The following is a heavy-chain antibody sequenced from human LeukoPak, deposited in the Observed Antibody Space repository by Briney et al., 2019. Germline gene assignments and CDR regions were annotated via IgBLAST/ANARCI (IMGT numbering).Heavy chain of an antibody. CDR3: ARGYPHYGATSN. Sequence: VASVKVSCKASGYTFTSYAMHWVRQAPGQRLEWMGWINAGNGNTKYSQKFQGRVTITRDTSASTAYMELSSLRSEDTAVYYCARGYPHYGATSNWGQGTLVTVSS. D-gene: IGHD4-17*01. J-gene: IGHJ4*02. CDR1: GYTFTSYA. V-gene: IGHV1-3*01. CDR2: INAGNGNT.